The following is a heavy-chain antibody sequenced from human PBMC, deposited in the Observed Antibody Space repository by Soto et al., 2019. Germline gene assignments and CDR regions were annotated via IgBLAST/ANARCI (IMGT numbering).Heavy chain of an antibody. CDR2: ISGGGGKT. V-gene: IGHV3-23*01. Sequence: GGSLRLSCAASGFTFSSYAMGWVRQAPGKGLEWVSGISGGGGKTYYADSMKGRFTISRDKSKNTLFLQMSSLRVEDTAIYYCAKIAGAVAGTVYAYWGQGTLVTVSS. D-gene: IGHD6-19*01. CDR1: GFTFSSYA. CDR3: AKIAGAVAGTVYAY. J-gene: IGHJ4*02.